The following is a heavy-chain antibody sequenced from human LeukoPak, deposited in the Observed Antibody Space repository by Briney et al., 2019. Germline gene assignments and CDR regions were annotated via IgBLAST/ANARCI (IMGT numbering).Heavy chain of an antibody. Sequence: SETLSLTCTVSGGSISSYYRSWIRQPPGKGLEWIGYIYYSGSTNYNPSLKSRVTISVDTSKNQFSLKLSSVTAADTAVYYCASLRKVGYSYGSSSFDYWGQGTLVTVSS. V-gene: IGHV4-59*08. CDR2: IYYSGST. D-gene: IGHD5-18*01. J-gene: IGHJ4*02. CDR1: GGSISSYY. CDR3: ASLRKVGYSYGSSSFDY.